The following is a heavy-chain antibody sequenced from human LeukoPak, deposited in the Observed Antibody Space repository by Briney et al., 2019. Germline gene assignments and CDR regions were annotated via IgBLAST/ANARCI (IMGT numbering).Heavy chain of an antibody. CDR3: ARDTGYYDSSGYLNWFDP. Sequence: SETLSLTCAVYGGSFSGDYWSWIRQPPGKGLEWIGRINTSGSTNYNPSLKSRVTISVDTSKNQFSLRLSSVTAADTAVYYCARDTGYYDSSGYLNWFDPWGQGTLVTVSS. CDR2: INTSGST. D-gene: IGHD3-22*01. V-gene: IGHV4-4*08. CDR1: GGSFSGDY. J-gene: IGHJ5*02.